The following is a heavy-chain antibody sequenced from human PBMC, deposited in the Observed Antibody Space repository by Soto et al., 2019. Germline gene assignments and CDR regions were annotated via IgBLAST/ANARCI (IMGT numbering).Heavy chain of an antibody. CDR3: ARDPLSGSSWSPIRYYYYYGMDV. CDR2: ISYDGSNE. J-gene: IGHJ6*02. V-gene: IGHV3-30-3*01. Sequence: PGGSLRLSCAASGFTFSSYAMHWVRQAPGKGLEWVAVISYDGSNEYYADSVKGRFTISRDNSKNTLYLQMNSLRAEDTAVYYCARDPLSGSSWSPIRYYYYYGMDVWGQGTTVTVSS. CDR1: GFTFSSYA. D-gene: IGHD6-13*01.